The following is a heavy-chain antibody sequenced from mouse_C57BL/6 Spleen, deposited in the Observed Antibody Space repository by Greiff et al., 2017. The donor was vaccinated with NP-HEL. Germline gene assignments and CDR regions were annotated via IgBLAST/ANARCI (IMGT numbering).Heavy chain of an antibody. D-gene: IGHD2-5*01. CDR1: GYTFTSYW. Sequence: VQLQQPGAELVKPGASVKMSCKASGYTFTSYWITWVKQGPGQGLEWIGDIYPGSGSTNYNEKFKSKATLTVDTSSSTAYMQLSSLTSEDSAVYYCARPYYSTGPFDYWGQGTTLTVSS. CDR2: IYPGSGST. V-gene: IGHV1-55*01. CDR3: ARPYYSTGPFDY. J-gene: IGHJ2*01.